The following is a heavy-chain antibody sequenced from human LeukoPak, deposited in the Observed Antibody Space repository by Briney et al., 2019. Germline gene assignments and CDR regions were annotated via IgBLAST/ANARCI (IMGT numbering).Heavy chain of an antibody. D-gene: IGHD6-19*01. J-gene: IGHJ4*02. CDR1: GFTFRNYG. CDR3: AKAGWSDY. V-gene: IGHV3-23*01. CDR2: ISGSGGST. Sequence: GGSLSPSCAPPGFTFRNYGMHWVRQAPGKGLEWVSAISGSGGSTYYADSVKGRFTISRDNSKNTLYLQMNSLRAEDTAVYYCAKAGWSDYWGQGTLVTVSS.